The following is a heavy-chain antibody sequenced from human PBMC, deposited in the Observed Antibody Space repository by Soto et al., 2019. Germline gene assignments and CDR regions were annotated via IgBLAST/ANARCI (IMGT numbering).Heavy chain of an antibody. CDR3: GRVIEGATRHTDFDS. CDR2: VYYSGGA. CDR1: GVSIHNSHSF. J-gene: IGHJ5*01. D-gene: IGHD3-22*01. V-gene: IGHV4-39*01. Sequence: ILSLTCAVSGVSIHNSHSFWGWIRHLPGKGLEFIGSVYYSGGAYYNPSLKTRVTISVDTSKNQFSPRVNSVTAADTAIYYCGRVIEGATRHTDFDSWGQGTLVTISS.